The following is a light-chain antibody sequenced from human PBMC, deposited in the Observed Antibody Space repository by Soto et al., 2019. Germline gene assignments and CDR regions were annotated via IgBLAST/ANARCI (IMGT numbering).Light chain of an antibody. Sequence: DIQLTQSPSFLSASVGDRVTITCRASQGITSYLAWYQQKPGTAPKLLIYAASTLQSGVPSRFSGSGSGTEFTLTISSLQSEDFATYYCQQLNTYPTFGGGTKVEIK. CDR2: AAS. V-gene: IGKV1-9*01. CDR1: QGITSY. CDR3: QQLNTYPT. J-gene: IGKJ4*01.